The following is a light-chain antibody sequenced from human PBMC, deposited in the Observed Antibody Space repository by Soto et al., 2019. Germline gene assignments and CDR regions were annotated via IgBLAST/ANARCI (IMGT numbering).Light chain of an antibody. Sequence: QSALTQPASVSGSPGQSITISCTGTSSDVGSYNLVSWFQQHPGEAPKLIIYEVSDRPSGVSNRFSGSKSGNTASLTISGLQGSDEADYYCSSYTSSSTHWVFGGGTKLTVL. CDR2: EVS. V-gene: IGLV2-14*02. CDR1: SSDVGSYNL. J-gene: IGLJ3*02. CDR3: SSYTSSSTHWV.